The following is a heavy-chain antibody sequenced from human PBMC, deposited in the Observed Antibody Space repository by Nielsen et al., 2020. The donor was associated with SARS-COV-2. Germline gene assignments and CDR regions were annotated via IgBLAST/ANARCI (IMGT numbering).Heavy chain of an antibody. D-gene: IGHD6-19*01. J-gene: IGHJ4*02. CDR3: AKGPWYSSGWYHYYFDY. CDR2: IWYDGSNK. V-gene: IGHV3-30*02. CDR1: GFTFSSYG. Sequence: GESLKISCAASGFTFSSYGMHWVRQAPGKALEWVAVIWYDGSNKYYADSVKGRFTISRDNSKNTLYLQMNSLRAEDTAVYYCAKGPWYSSGWYHYYFDYWGQGTLVTVSS.